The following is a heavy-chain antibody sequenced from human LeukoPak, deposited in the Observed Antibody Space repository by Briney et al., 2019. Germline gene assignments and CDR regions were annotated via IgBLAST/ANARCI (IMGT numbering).Heavy chain of an antibody. CDR3: ARSMGRSSGYYLDAFDI. Sequence: SETLSLTCTVSGGSISSSTYYWGWVRQPPGKGLEWIGSIYYSGTTYYNPSLKSRVTISVDTSKNQFSLKLSSVTAADTAVYYCARSMGRSSGYYLDAFDIWGQGTMVTVSS. CDR2: IYYSGTT. V-gene: IGHV4-39*07. J-gene: IGHJ3*02. CDR1: GGSISSSTYY. D-gene: IGHD3-22*01.